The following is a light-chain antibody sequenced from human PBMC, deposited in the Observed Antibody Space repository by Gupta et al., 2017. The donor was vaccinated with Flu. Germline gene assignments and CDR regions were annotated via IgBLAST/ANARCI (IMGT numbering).Light chain of an antibody. CDR2: KIS. Sequence: DIVMTQTPLSSPVALGQPASISCRSNQSLVSSDGNTYLSRLQQRPGQPPRLLIYKISNRCSGVPDRFSGSGAGTDFTLKISRVEAEDVGVYYCMQAKQSPQTFGQGTKVEIK. CDR3: MQAKQSPQT. CDR1: QSLVSSDGNTY. V-gene: IGKV2-24*01. J-gene: IGKJ1*01.